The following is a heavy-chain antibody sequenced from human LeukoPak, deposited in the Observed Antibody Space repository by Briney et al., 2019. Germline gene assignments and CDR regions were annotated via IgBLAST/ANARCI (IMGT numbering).Heavy chain of an antibody. J-gene: IGHJ4*02. CDR3: ARACSPVKLCFLEWLSSY. V-gene: IGHV1-8*03. D-gene: IGHD3-3*01. CDR2: MNPNSGNT. CDR1: GYTFTSYD. Sequence: ASVKVSCKASGYTFTSYDINWVRQATGQGLEWMGWMNPNSGNTGYAQKFQGRVTITRNTSISTAYMELSNLRSEDTAGYYCARACSPVKLCFLEWLSSYWGQGTLVTVSS.